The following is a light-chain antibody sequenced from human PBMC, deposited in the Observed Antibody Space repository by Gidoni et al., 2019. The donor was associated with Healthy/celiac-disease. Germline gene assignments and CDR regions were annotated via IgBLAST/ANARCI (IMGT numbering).Light chain of an antibody. CDR2: EVS. CDR1: SSAVGGYNY. V-gene: IGLV2-8*01. Sequence: QSDLTQPPSASGSPGQSVTISCTGASSAVGGYNYVSWYQQHPGKAPKLLIYEVSKRPSVVPDRFSGSKSGNTASLTVSGLQAADEADYYCSSYAGSNNLVFGGGTKLTVL. J-gene: IGLJ2*01. CDR3: SSYAGSNNLV.